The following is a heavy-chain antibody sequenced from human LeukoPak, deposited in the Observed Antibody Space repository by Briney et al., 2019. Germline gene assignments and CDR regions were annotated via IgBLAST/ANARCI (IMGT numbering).Heavy chain of an antibody. D-gene: IGHD3-10*01. CDR1: GYTFTGYY. CDR3: ARGREIWFGELLNAFDI. CDR2: INPNSGGT. V-gene: IGHV1-2*04. J-gene: IGHJ3*02. Sequence: EASVKVSCKASGYTFTGYYMHWGRQAPGQGLEWMGWINPNSGGTNYAQKFQGWVTMTRDTSISTAYMELSRLRSDDTAVYYCARGREIWFGELLNAFDIWGQGTMVTVSS.